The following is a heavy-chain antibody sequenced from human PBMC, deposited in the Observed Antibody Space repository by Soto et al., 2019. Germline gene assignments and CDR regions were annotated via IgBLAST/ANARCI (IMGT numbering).Heavy chain of an antibody. J-gene: IGHJ4*02. V-gene: IGHV3-30-3*01. D-gene: IGHD5-12*01. CDR1: GFTFSSYA. Sequence: QVQLVESGGGVVQPGRSLRLSCAASGFTFSSYAMHWVRQAPGKGLEWVAVISYDGSNKYYADSVKGRFTISRDNSKNPLYLQTNSLRAQDTAVYYCARHTVGGVATMIGDYWGQGTLVTVSS. CDR2: ISYDGSNK. CDR3: ARHTVGGVATMIGDY.